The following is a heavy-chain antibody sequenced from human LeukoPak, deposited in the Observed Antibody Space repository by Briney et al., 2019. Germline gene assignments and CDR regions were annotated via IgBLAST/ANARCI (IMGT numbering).Heavy chain of an antibody. V-gene: IGHV1-18*01. CDR3: ARGDRTIFGVVLGTSNWFDP. D-gene: IGHD3-3*01. CDR1: GYTFTSYG. J-gene: IGHJ5*02. Sequence: ASVKVSCKASGYTFTSYGISWVRQAPGQGLEWMGWISAYNGNTNYAQELQGRVTMTTDTSTSTAYMEMRSLRSDDTAVYYCARGDRTIFGVVLGTSNWFDPWGQGTLVTVSS. CDR2: ISAYNGNT.